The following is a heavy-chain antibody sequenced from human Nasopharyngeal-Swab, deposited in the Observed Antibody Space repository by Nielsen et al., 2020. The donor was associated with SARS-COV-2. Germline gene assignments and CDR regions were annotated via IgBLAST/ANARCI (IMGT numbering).Heavy chain of an antibody. CDR2: INSDGSST. Sequence: GESLKISCAASGFTFSSYWMHWVRQAPGKGLVWVSRINSDGSSTSYADSVKGRFTISRDNAKNSLYLQLNSLRAEDTAVYYCARVQLWLMFSAGMDVWGQGTTVTVSS. CDR1: GFTFSSYW. V-gene: IGHV3-74*01. D-gene: IGHD5-18*01. J-gene: IGHJ6*02. CDR3: ARVQLWLMFSAGMDV.